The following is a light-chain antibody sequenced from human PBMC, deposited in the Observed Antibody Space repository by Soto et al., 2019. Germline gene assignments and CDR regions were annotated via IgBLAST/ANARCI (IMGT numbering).Light chain of an antibody. CDR3: QQYGSSPT. Sequence: EIVLTQSPGTLSLSPGERATLSCRASQSVSSSYLAWYQQKPGQAPRLLIYGASSRATGIPDRFSGSGSGTDFTLTISRLEPEGFAVYYCQQYGSSPTFGPGTKVDI. V-gene: IGKV3-20*01. CDR1: QSVSSSY. CDR2: GAS. J-gene: IGKJ3*01.